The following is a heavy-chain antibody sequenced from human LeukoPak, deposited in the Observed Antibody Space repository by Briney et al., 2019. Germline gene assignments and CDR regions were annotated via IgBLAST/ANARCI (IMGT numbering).Heavy chain of an antibody. CDR3: AREATRSRWYASFDY. V-gene: IGHV3-66*01. CDR2: IYSGGST. CDR1: GFTVSTNY. J-gene: IGHJ4*02. D-gene: IGHD6-13*01. Sequence: PGGSLRLSCAASGFTVSTNYMTWVRQAPGKGLEWVSVIYSGGSTYYADSVKGGFTISRDNSKNTVYLQLNSLRTEDTAVYYCAREATRSRWYASFDYWGQGTLVTVSS.